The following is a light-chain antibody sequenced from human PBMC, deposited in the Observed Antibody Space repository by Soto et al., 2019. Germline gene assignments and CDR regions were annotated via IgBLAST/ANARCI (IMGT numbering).Light chain of an antibody. CDR2: VGTGGIVG. V-gene: IGLV9-49*01. Sequence: QSVLTQPPSASASLGASVTLTCTLSSGYSNYKVDWYQQRPGKGPRFVMRVGTGGIVGSKGDGIPDRFSVLGSGLNRYLTIKNIQEEDESDYHCGADHGSGSNCVSPWVFGGGTKLTVL. CDR3: GADHGSGSNCVSPWV. CDR1: SGYSNYK. J-gene: IGLJ2*01.